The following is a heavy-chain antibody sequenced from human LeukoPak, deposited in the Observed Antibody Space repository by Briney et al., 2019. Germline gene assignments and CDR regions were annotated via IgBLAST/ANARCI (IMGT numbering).Heavy chain of an antibody. CDR1: GFTFTGYY. J-gene: IGHJ4*02. V-gene: IGHV1-2*02. Sequence: GASVKVSCRASGFTFTGYYIHWVRQTPGQGLEWMGWINPNKGGTQFAQRFQGRVTMTIDTSISTAYMELRSLRSDDTAVYYCARAERELLDYWGQGTLVTVSS. CDR2: INPNKGGT. D-gene: IGHD1-26*01. CDR3: ARAERELLDY.